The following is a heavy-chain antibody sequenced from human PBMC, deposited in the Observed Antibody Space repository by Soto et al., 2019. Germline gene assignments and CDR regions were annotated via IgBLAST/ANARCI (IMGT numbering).Heavy chain of an antibody. D-gene: IGHD2-15*01. CDR1: GFTFSSYA. CDR3: VKETVAAAYVETSPFDF. CDR2: IDGSGGDT. V-gene: IGHV3-23*01. J-gene: IGHJ4*02. Sequence: EVQLLESGGGLVQPGGSLRLSCAASGFTFSSYAMGWVRQAPGTGLEWVSAIDGSGGDTSFADSVKGRFTISRDNSKSTLYVHMNSLRAEDTARYYCVKETVAAAYVETSPFDFWGQGTLVTVSS.